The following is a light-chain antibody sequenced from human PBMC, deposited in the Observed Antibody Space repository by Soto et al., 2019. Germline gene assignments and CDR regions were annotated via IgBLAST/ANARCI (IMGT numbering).Light chain of an antibody. CDR2: AAS. J-gene: IGKJ5*01. Sequence: ILLTQSPSTLSLFRGERPTIXXRASQSIIGIYLAWYQQKPGQPPRVXMYAASSRASGIPDRFSGSGSGTDFTLTISRLEPEDFAVYYCQQSTSSPSTFGQGTRLDIK. CDR1: QSIIGIY. CDR3: QQSTSSPST. V-gene: IGKV3-20*01.